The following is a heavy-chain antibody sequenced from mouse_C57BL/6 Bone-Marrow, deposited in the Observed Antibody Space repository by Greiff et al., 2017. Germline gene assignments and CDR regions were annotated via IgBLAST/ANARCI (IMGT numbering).Heavy chain of an antibody. V-gene: IGHV1-69*01. CDR2: IDPSDSYT. J-gene: IGHJ3*01. CDR3: ARAVIYYYGRGFAY. Sequence: VQLQQPGVELVMPGASVKLSCKASGYTFTSYWMHWVKQRPGQGLEWIGEIDPSDSYTNYNQKFKGKSTLTVDKSSSTAYMQLSSLTSEDSAVYYCARAVIYYYGRGFAYWGQGTLVTVSA. D-gene: IGHD1-1*01. CDR1: GYTFTSYW.